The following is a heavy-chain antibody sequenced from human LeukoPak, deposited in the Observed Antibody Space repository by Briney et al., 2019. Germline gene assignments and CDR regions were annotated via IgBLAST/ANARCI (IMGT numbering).Heavy chain of an antibody. CDR2: INHSGST. D-gene: IGHD3-10*01. CDR1: GGSFSGYY. CDR3: ARGITNYYYYYYMDV. Sequence: PSETLSLTCAVYGGSFSGYYWSWIRQPPGKGLEWIGEINHSGSTNYNPSLKSRVTISVDTSKNQFSLKLSSVTAADTAVYYCARGITNYYYYYYMDVWGKGTTVTVS. J-gene: IGHJ6*03. V-gene: IGHV4-34*01.